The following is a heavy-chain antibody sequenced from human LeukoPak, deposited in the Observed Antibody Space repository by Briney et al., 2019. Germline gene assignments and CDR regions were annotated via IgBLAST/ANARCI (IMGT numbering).Heavy chain of an antibody. CDR3: ARDRRRYSSSWYRGYFDY. Sequence: SETLSLTCTVSGGSISSYYWSWIRQPPGKGLEWIGYIYYSGSTNYNPSLKSRVTISVDTSKNQFSLKLSSVTAADTAVYYCARDRRRYSSSWYRGYFDYWGQGTLVTVSS. J-gene: IGHJ4*02. D-gene: IGHD6-13*01. V-gene: IGHV4-59*01. CDR2: IYYSGST. CDR1: GGSISSYY.